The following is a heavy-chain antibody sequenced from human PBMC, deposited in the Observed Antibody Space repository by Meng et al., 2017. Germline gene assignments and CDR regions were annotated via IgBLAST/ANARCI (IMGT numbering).Heavy chain of an antibody. Sequence: QDLLVQAGAGGKAAGASVKVSCKASGYTFTSYAMHWVRQAPGQRLEWMGWINAGNGSTSYAQKFQGRVTMTRDTSTSTVYMEMSSLRSEDTAVYYCARGVVWYFDLWGRGTLVTVSS. V-gene: IGHV1-3*01. CDR2: INAGNGST. D-gene: IGHD3-16*01. CDR3: ARGVVWYFDL. J-gene: IGHJ2*01. CDR1: GYTFTSYA.